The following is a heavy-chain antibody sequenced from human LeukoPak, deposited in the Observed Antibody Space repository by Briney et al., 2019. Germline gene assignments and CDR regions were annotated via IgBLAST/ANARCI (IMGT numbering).Heavy chain of an antibody. J-gene: IGHJ5*02. CDR3: ARGGNEWQQLSHNWFDP. CDR1: GGSTRSSSYH. D-gene: IGHD5-24*01. V-gene: IGHV4-39*01. CDR2: VYYTGNT. Sequence: SETLSLTCTVSGGSTRSSSYHWGWIRQPPGNNLEWIGSVYYTGNTYYNPSLRSRVTISVDTSRNQFSLRLNSVTAADTSVYYCARGGNEWQQLSHNWFDPWGQGTLVTVSS.